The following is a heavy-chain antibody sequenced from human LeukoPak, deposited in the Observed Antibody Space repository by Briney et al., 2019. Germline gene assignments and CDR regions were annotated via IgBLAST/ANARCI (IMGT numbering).Heavy chain of an antibody. CDR3: ARESSSGSYSPKQRRKCYFDY. V-gene: IGHV4-34*01. CDR1: GGSFSGYY. Sequence: PSETPSLTCAVYGGSFSGYYWSWIRQPPGKGLEWIGEINHSGSANYNPSLKSRVTISVDTSKNQFSLKLSSVTAADTAVYYCARESSSGSYSPKQRRKCYFDYWRQGPLVTVSS. D-gene: IGHD1-26*01. J-gene: IGHJ4*02. CDR2: INHSGSA.